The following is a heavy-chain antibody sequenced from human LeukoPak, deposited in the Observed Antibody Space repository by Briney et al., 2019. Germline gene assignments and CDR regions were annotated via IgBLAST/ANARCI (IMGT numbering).Heavy chain of an antibody. CDR2: ISYDGSNK. CDR3: AKNYYYGSGSYPNFDY. J-gene: IGHJ4*02. Sequence: GRSLRLSCAASGFTFSSYAMHWVRQAPGKGLEWVAVISYDGSNKYYADSVRGRFTISRDNSKNTLLLQMNSLRTEDTAVYYCAKNYYYGSGSYPNFDYWGQGTLVTVSS. CDR1: GFTFSSYA. V-gene: IGHV3-30*04. D-gene: IGHD3-10*01.